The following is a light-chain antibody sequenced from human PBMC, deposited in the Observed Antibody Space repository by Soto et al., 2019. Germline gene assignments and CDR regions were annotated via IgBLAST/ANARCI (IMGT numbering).Light chain of an antibody. CDR1: QSVSTN. CDR2: GAS. J-gene: IGKJ2*01. V-gene: IGKV3-15*01. CDR3: QHSNNWPYT. Sequence: EIVLTQSPGTLSVSPGERANLSCRASQSVSTNLAWFQQKPGQAPTLLIYGASTRATGIPARFSGSGSGTEFTLTINSLQSEDLAVYDGQHSNNWPYTFGQGTKLEV.